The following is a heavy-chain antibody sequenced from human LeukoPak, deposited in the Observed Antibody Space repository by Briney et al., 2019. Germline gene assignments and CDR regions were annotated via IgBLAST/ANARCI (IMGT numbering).Heavy chain of an antibody. J-gene: IGHJ4*02. V-gene: IGHV3-11*01. D-gene: IGHD4-17*01. CDR1: GFIFSDYC. Sequence: PGGSLRLSCATSGFIFSDYCMTWIRQAPGRGLEWVAYINSGGGPIYYAVSVRGRFTTSRDNAKNSLYLQMNSLRAEDTAVYYCARRLDLGDYGFGFDFWGQGSQVTVSS. CDR2: INSGGGPI. CDR3: ARRLDLGDYGFGFDF.